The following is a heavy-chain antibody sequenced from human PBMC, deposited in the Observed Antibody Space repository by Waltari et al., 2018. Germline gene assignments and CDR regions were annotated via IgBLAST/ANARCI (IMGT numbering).Heavy chain of an antibody. V-gene: IGHV1-69*12. CDR3: ATHKLGISQHYYHMGA. CDR1: GGPFGGYG. CDR2: IIPIFGIP. D-gene: IGHD3-3*02. J-gene: IGHJ6*03. Sequence: VQLVQSGGEVRTPGSSVKVACKAYGGPFGGYGRSWVRLVPGRRLEWLGVIIPIFGIPDYSQKFQDRLTITADESTSTAYMELSSLTSEDTAIYFCATHKLGISQHYYHMGAWGKGTTVTISS.